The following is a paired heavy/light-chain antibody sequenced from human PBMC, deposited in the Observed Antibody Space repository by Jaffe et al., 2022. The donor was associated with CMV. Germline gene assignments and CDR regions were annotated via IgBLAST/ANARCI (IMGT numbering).Heavy chain of an antibody. Sequence: QVQLVQSGAEVKKPGASVKVSCKASGYTFTSYGISWVRQAPGQGLEWMGWISAYNGNTNYAQKLQGRVTMTTDTSTSTAYMELRSLRSDDTAVYYCARGGLYGDYDEAIPGLDYWGQGTLVTVSS. CDR2: ISAYNGNT. CDR3: ARGGLYGDYDEAIPGLDY. J-gene: IGHJ4*02. D-gene: IGHD4-17*01. V-gene: IGHV1-18*04. CDR1: GYTFTSYG.
Light chain of an antibody. Sequence: AIQMTQSPSSLSASVGDRVTITCRASQGIRNDLGWYQQKPGKAPKLLIYAASSLQSGVPSRFSGSGSGTDFTLTISSLQPEDFATYYCLQDYNYPFTFGPGTKVDIK. CDR3: LQDYNYPFT. CDR2: AAS. V-gene: IGKV1-6*01. CDR1: QGIRND. J-gene: IGKJ3*01.